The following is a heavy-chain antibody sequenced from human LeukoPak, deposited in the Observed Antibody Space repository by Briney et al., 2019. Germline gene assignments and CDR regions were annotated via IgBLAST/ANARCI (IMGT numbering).Heavy chain of an antibody. CDR1: GYTFTSYY. J-gene: IGHJ4*02. V-gene: IGHV1-69*06. D-gene: IGHD3-22*01. Sequence: SVKVSCKASGYTFTSYYMHWVRQAPGQGLEWMGGIIPIFGTANYAQKFQGRVTITADKSTSTAYMELSSLRSEDTAVYYCARSHRPYYYDSSGYYYFDYWGQGTLVTVSS. CDR2: IIPIFGTA. CDR3: ARSHRPYYYDSSGYYYFDY.